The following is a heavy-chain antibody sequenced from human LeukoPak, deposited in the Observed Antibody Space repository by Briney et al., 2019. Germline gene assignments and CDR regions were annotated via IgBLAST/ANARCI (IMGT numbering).Heavy chain of an antibody. CDR1: GFTFDDYA. D-gene: IGHD6-19*01. CDR3: AKGRVAGTRGIFDY. J-gene: IGHJ4*02. Sequence: PGGSLRLSCAASGFTFDDYAVHWVRQAPGKGLEWVSGISWNSGSIGYADSVKGRFTISRDNAKNSLYLQMNSLRAEDTALYYCAKGRVAGTRGIFDYRGQGTLVTVSS. V-gene: IGHV3-9*01. CDR2: ISWNSGSI.